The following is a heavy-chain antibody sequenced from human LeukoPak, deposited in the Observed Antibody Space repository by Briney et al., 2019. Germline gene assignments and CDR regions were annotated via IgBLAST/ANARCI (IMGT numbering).Heavy chain of an antibody. CDR1: GFTFSSYS. Sequence: SGGSLRLSCAASGFTFSSYSMNWVRQAPGKGLEWVSSISSSSYIYCADSVKGRFTISRDNAKNSLYLQMNSLRAEDTAVYYCASMGETMIHLYAFDIWGQGTMVTVSS. CDR3: ASMGETMIHLYAFDI. J-gene: IGHJ3*02. CDR2: ISSSSYI. V-gene: IGHV3-21*01. D-gene: IGHD3-22*01.